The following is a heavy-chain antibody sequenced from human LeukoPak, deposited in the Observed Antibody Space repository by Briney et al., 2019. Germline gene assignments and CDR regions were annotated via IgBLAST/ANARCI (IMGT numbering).Heavy chain of an antibody. CDR1: GFTFSSYE. Sequence: GGSLKLSCAASGFTFSSYEMNWVRQAPGKGLEWVSYISSSGSTIYYADSVKGRFTISRDNAKDTLYLQMNSLRAEDTAVYFCGRGGDGIDMWGQGTTVIVSS. V-gene: IGHV3-48*03. J-gene: IGHJ3*02. CDR2: ISSSGSTI. CDR3: GRGGDGIDM. D-gene: IGHD3-10*01.